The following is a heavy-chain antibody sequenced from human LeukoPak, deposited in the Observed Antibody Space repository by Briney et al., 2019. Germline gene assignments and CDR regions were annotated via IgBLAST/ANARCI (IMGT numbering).Heavy chain of an antibody. V-gene: IGHV4-59*08. CDR3: ARIAVAGGYYYYSMDV. D-gene: IGHD6-19*01. Sequence: SETLSLTCTVSSGSITSYYWTWIRQPPGKGLEWIGNIYYSGSTNYNPSLKSRVTIAVDTSKNQFSLKLSSVTAADTAVYYCARIAVAGGYYYYSMDVWGKGTTVTVSS. CDR2: IYYSGST. J-gene: IGHJ6*03. CDR1: SGSITSYY.